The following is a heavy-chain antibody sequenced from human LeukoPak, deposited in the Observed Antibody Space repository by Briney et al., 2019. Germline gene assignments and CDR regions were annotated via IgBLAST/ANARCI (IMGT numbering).Heavy chain of an antibody. V-gene: IGHV4-4*07. Sequence: SETLSLTCTVSGGSISSYYWSWIRQPAGKGLEWIGRIYTSGSTNYNPSLKSRVTMSVDTSKNQFSLKLSSVTAADTAVYYCARDSIVVVPASPMDVWGQGTTVTVSS. CDR1: GGSISSYY. D-gene: IGHD2-2*01. J-gene: IGHJ6*02. CDR3: ARDSIVVVPASPMDV. CDR2: IYTSGST.